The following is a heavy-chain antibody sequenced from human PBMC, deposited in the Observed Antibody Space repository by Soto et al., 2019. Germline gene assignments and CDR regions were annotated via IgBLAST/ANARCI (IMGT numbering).Heavy chain of an antibody. CDR2: IYHSGST. V-gene: IGHV4-38-2*01. CDR1: GYSISSGYY. J-gene: IGHJ4*02. CDR3: ARVHTGRLSFDY. Sequence: SETLFLTCAVSGYSISSGYYWGCIRQPTGKGLEWIGSIYHSGSTYYNPSLKSRVTISVDTSKNQFSLKLSSVTAADTAVYYCARVHTGRLSFDYWGQGTLVTVSS. D-gene: IGHD2-8*02.